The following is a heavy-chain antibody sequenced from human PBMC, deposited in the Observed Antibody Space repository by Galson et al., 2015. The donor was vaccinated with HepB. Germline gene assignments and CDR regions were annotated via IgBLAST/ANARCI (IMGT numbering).Heavy chain of an antibody. Sequence: SLRLSCAASGFTFSDYYMSWIRQAPGKGLEWVSYISSSSSYTNYADSVKGRFTISRDNAKNSLYLQMNSLRAEDTAVYYCARDSPYGSGVYQHAFDIWGQGTMVTVSS. J-gene: IGHJ3*02. CDR1: GFTFSDYY. V-gene: IGHV3-11*05. CDR2: ISSSSSYT. D-gene: IGHD3-10*01. CDR3: ARDSPYGSGVYQHAFDI.